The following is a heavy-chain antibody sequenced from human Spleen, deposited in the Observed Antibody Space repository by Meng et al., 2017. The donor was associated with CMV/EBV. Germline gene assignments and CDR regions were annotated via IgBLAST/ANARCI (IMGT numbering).Heavy chain of an antibody. J-gene: IGHJ4*02. V-gene: IGHV3-21*04. CDR2: ISSSSSYI. Sequence: GESLKISCAASGFTFSSYSMNWVRQAPGKGLEWVSSISSSSSYIYYADSVKGRFTISRDNSKNSLYLQMNSLRTEDTALYYCAKAGLYSSGWDDFDYWGQGTLVTVSS. D-gene: IGHD6-19*01. CDR3: AKAGLYSSGWDDFDY. CDR1: GFTFSSYS.